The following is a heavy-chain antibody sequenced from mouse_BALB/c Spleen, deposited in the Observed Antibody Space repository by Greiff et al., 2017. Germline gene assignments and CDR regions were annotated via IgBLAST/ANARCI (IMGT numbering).Heavy chain of an antibody. CDR2: IWGGGST. CDR1: GFSLSRYS. Sequence: VHLVESGPGLVAPSQSLSITCTVSGFSLSRYSVHWVRQPPGKGLEWLGMIWGGGSTDYNSALKSRLSISKDNSKSQVFLKMNSLQTDDTAMYYCARNFPHTATYYFDYWGQGTTLTVSS. D-gene: IGHD1-2*01. J-gene: IGHJ2*01. CDR3: ARNFPHTATYYFDY. V-gene: IGHV2-6-4*01.